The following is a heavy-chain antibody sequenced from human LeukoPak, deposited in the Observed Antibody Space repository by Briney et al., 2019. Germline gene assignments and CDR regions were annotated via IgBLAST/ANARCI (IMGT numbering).Heavy chain of an antibody. J-gene: IGHJ4*02. CDR3: ARVIGGYSYGPFDY. Sequence: GGSLRLSCAASGFTFSSYAMHWVRPAPGNGLEYVSTISSNGGSTYYANSVKGRFTISRDNSKNTLYLQMDSLRAEDMAVYYCARVIGGYSYGPFDYWGQGTLVTVSS. V-gene: IGHV3-64*01. CDR2: ISSNGGST. CDR1: GFTFSSYA. D-gene: IGHD5-18*01.